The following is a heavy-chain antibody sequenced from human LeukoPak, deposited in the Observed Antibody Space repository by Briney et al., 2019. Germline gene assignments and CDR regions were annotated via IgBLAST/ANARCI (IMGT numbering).Heavy chain of an antibody. CDR3: AREPPSHRTVYAFDI. V-gene: IGHV4-59*12. D-gene: IGHD4-17*01. J-gene: IGHJ3*02. CDR2: IYYSGST. Sequence: SETLSLTCTVSGGSISSYYWGWIRQPPGKGLEWIGSIYYSGSTNYKPSLKSRVTMSVDTSKNQFSLKLSSVTAADTAVYYCAREPPSHRTVYAFDIWGQGTMVTVSS. CDR1: GGSISSYY.